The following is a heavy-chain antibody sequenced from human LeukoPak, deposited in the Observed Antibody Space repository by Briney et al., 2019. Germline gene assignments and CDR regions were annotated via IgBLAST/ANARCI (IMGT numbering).Heavy chain of an antibody. Sequence: GRSLRLSCSASGFSFSSYWMHWVRQAPGKGLVWVSRINSDGSSRHYADSVKGRFTISRDNAKNTLHLQMTSLRAEDTAVYYCARGGPDSSDYSSLFDYWGRGILVTVSS. V-gene: IGHV3-74*01. CDR2: INSDGSSR. J-gene: IGHJ4*02. CDR1: GFSFSSYW. D-gene: IGHD3-22*01. CDR3: ARGGPDSSDYSSLFDY.